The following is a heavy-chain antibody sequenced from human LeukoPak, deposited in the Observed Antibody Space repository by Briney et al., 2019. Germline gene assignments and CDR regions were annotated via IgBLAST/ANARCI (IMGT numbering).Heavy chain of an antibody. CDR2: IKQDGSEK. CDR3: ARDQWDAFDI. J-gene: IGHJ3*02. CDR1: GFTVSSHW. D-gene: IGHD6-19*01. V-gene: IGHV3-7*01. Sequence: GGSLRPSCAAPGFTVSSHWMSWGRQAPGQGLEWVANIKQDGSEKYYVDSVRGRFTISRDNAKNSLYLQMNSLRAEDTAVYYCARDQWDAFDIWGQGTMVTVSS.